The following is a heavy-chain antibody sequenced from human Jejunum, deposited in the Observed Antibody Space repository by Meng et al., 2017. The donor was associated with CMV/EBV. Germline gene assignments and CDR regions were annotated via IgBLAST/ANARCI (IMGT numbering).Heavy chain of an antibody. J-gene: IGHJ4*02. CDR2: LKPHSGDT. CDR3: ATSSSGFDFWTDN. V-gene: IGHV1-2*02. Sequence: PGYPSTGSYMRWVRQATGQGPEWVGWLKPHSGDTTYAQQFQDRVSMTRDTSISTAYMELSSLRSDDTAVYYCATSSSGFDFWTDNWGQGTLVTVSS. D-gene: IGHD5-12*01. CDR1: GYPSTGSY.